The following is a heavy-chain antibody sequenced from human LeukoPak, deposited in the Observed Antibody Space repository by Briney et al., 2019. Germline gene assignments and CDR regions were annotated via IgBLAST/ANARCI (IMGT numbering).Heavy chain of an antibody. CDR2: FDPEDGGT. Sequence: ASVKVSCKVSGYTLTELSMHWVRQAPGKGLEWMGGFDPEDGGTIYAQKFQGRVTMTEDTSTDTAYMELSSLRSEDTAVYYCATDTLEYGPPENWGQGTLVTVSS. CDR1: GYTLTELS. J-gene: IGHJ4*02. V-gene: IGHV1-24*01. CDR3: ATDTLEYGPPEN. D-gene: IGHD4-17*01.